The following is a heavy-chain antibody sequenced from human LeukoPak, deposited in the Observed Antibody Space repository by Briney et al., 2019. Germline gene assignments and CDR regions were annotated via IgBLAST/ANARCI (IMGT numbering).Heavy chain of an antibody. J-gene: IGHJ4*02. CDR2: IYYSGST. V-gene: IGHV4-34*01. D-gene: IGHD6-19*01. CDR1: GGSFSGYY. Sequence: SETLSLTCAVYGGSFSGYYWSWIRQPPGKGLEWIGSIYYSGSTYYNPSLKSRVTIPVDTSKNQFSLKLSSVTAADTAVYYCARGIAVAGTGQFDYWGQGTLVTVSS. CDR3: ARGIAVAGTGQFDY.